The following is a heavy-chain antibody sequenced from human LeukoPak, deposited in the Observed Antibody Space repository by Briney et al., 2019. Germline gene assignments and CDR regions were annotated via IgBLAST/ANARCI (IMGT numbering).Heavy chain of an antibody. D-gene: IGHD3-22*01. V-gene: IGHV4-59*01. CDR1: GGSISIYY. Sequence: SETLSLTCTVSGGSISIYYWTWIRQPPGKELEWIAYISNSGYTNYNPSLKGRVTISVDPSKNQFSLKLSSVTAADTAFYYCARGDYYDSSGPGTFDIWGQGTMVTVSS. CDR2: ISNSGYT. CDR3: ARGDYYDSSGPGTFDI. J-gene: IGHJ3*02.